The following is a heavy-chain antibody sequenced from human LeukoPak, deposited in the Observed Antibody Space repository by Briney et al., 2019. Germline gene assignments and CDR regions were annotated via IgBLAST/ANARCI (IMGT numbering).Heavy chain of an antibody. D-gene: IGHD1-14*01. Sequence: GGTLRLSCAASGFTVSSNYMSWVRQPPGKGLEWVSVIYSGGATYYADSVKGRFTISRDNSKKTLYLQMNSLRAEDTAVYYCERDQVSWGQGTLVTVSS. CDR2: IYSGGAT. CDR3: ERDQVS. J-gene: IGHJ5*02. CDR1: GFTVSSNY. V-gene: IGHV3-53*01.